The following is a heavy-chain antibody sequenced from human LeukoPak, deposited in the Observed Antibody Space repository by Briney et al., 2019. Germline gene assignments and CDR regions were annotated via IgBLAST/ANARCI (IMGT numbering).Heavy chain of an antibody. Sequence: GGSLRLSCAASGFTFSSYSMNWVRQAPGKGLEWVSSISSSSSYIYYADSVKGRFTISRDNARNSLYLQMNSLRAEDTAVYYCARSSDYDSSGYYWNFDYWGQGTLVTVSS. CDR1: GFTFSSYS. D-gene: IGHD3-22*01. J-gene: IGHJ4*02. V-gene: IGHV3-21*01. CDR3: ARSSDYDSSGYYWNFDY. CDR2: ISSSSSYI.